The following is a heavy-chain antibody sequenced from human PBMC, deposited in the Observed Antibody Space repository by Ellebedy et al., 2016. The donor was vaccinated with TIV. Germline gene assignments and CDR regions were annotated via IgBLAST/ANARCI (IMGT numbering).Heavy chain of an antibody. Sequence: ASVKVSXXASGYTFTGQYMHWVRQAPGQGLEWMGWINSRGGTNYAQKFQGRVTMTRDTSISTAYMELSRLRSDDTAVYYCARVVAGLDLWGQGTPVTVSS. J-gene: IGHJ5*02. CDR1: GYTFTGQY. D-gene: IGHD2-15*01. V-gene: IGHV1-2*02. CDR2: INSRGGT. CDR3: ARVVAGLDL.